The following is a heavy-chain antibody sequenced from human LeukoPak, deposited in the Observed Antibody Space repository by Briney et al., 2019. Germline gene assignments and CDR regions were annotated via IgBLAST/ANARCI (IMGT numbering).Heavy chain of an antibody. Sequence: SVKVSCKASGGTFSSYAISWVRQAPGQGLEWMGGIIPIFGTANYAQKFQGRVTMTRDMSTSTVYMELSSLRSEDTAVYYCARALPHRRLMDTTMEQHWFDPWGQGTLVTVSS. CDR3: ARALPHRRLMDTTMEQHWFDP. CDR1: GGTFSSYA. CDR2: IIPIFGTA. V-gene: IGHV1-69*05. J-gene: IGHJ5*02. D-gene: IGHD5-18*01.